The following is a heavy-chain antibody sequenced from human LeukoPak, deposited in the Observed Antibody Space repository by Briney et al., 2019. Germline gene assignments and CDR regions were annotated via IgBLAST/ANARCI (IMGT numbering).Heavy chain of an antibody. CDR2: ISVYNGNT. J-gene: IGHJ3*02. CDR3: ARDRRYFDWLLSIRDAFDI. V-gene: IGHV1-18*01. CDR1: GYTFSNYG. D-gene: IGHD3-9*01. Sequence: GASVKVSCKASGYTFSNYGISRVRQAPGQGLEWMGWISVYNGNTNYAQKVQGRVTMTTDTSTNTAYMELRSLRSDDTAVYYCARDRRYFDWLLSIRDAFDIWGQGTMVTVSS.